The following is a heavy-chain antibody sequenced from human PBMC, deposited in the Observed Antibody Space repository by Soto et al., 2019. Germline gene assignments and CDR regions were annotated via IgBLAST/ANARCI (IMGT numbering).Heavy chain of an antibody. V-gene: IGHV1-3*01. J-gene: IGHJ6*02. CDR2: INAGNGNT. CDR1: GYTFTSYA. Sequence: ASVKVSCKSSGYTFTSYAMHWVRQAPEQRLEWMGWINAGNGNTNYAQKLQGRVTMTTDTSTSTAYMELRSLRSDDTAVYYCASGGYYDILTGLYYYYGMDVWGQGTTVTVSS. D-gene: IGHD3-9*01. CDR3: ASGGYYDILTGLYYYYGMDV.